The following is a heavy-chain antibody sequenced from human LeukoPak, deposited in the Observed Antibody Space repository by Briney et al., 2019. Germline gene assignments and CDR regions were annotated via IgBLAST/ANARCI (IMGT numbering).Heavy chain of an antibody. D-gene: IGHD3-9*01. Sequence: PGGSLRLSCAASGLSFSNAWMSWVRQAPGKGPEWVGRIKSKTDGGTADYAAPMKGRFTISRDDSRNKLYLQMNSLKTEDTAVYYCNTDFYYDILTGYRYFDYWGQGALVTVSS. J-gene: IGHJ4*02. V-gene: IGHV3-15*01. CDR1: GLSFSNAW. CDR3: NTDFYYDILTGYRYFDY. CDR2: IKSKTDGGTA.